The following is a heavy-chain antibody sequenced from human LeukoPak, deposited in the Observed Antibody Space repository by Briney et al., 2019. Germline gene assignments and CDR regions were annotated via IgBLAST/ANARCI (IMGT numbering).Heavy chain of an antibody. D-gene: IGHD3-22*01. Sequence: SETLSLTCTVSGGSISSYYWSWIRQPAGKGLEWIGRIYTSGSTNYNPSLKSRGTMSVDTSKNQFSLKLSSVTAADTAVYYCARDVGPYYYDSSGYPNWFDPWGQGTLVTVSS. CDR1: GGSISSYY. CDR2: IYTSGST. CDR3: ARDVGPYYYDSSGYPNWFDP. J-gene: IGHJ5*02. V-gene: IGHV4-4*07.